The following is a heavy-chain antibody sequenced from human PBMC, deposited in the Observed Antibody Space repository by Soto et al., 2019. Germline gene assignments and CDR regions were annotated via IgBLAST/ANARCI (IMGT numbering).Heavy chain of an antibody. J-gene: IGHJ4*02. CDR3: ARLKDYGGTPFDY. D-gene: IGHD4-17*01. V-gene: IGHV4-39*01. CDR1: GGSISSSN. Sequence: SETLSLTCTVSGGSISSSNWGWIRQPPGKGLEWIGTISYSGSTYYNPSLRSRVTISEDKSKNQFSLKLTSVTAADTAVYFCARLKDYGGTPFDYWGQGTLVTVSS. CDR2: ISYSGST.